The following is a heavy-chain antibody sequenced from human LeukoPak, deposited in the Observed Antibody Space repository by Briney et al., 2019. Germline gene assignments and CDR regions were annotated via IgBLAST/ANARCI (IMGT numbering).Heavy chain of an antibody. CDR3: ARQNPLSSAFDI. D-gene: IGHD2-2*01. CDR1: GGSISSYY. Sequence: PSETLSLTCTVSGGSISSYYWSWIRQPPGKGLEWIGYIYTSGSTNHNPSLKSRVTISVDTSKNQFSLKLSSVTAADTAVYYCARQNPLSSAFDIWGQGTMVTVSS. V-gene: IGHV4-4*09. CDR2: IYTSGST. J-gene: IGHJ3*02.